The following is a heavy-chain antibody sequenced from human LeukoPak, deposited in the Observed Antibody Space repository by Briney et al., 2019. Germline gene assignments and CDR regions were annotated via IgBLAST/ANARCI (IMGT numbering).Heavy chain of an antibody. CDR3: ASNLIDYYDSSGSGYFQH. CDR2: VYYSGST. Sequence: NPSETLSLTCTVSGGSISSYYWSWFRQPPGKGLEWIGNVYYSGSTNYNPSLKSRVTISVDTSKNQFSLKLSSVTAADTAVYYCASNLIDYYDSSGSGYFQHWGQGTLVTVSS. D-gene: IGHD3-22*01. J-gene: IGHJ1*01. CDR1: GGSISSYY. V-gene: IGHV4-59*08.